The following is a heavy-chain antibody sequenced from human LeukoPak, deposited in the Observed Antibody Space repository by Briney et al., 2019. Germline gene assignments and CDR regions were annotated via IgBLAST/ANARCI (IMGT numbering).Heavy chain of an antibody. CDR1: GYTFTSYG. D-gene: IGHD2-15*01. CDR2: ISAYNGNT. V-gene: IGHV1-18*01. Sequence: ASVKVSCKASGYTFTSYGISWVRQAPGQGLEWMGWISAYNGNTNYAQKLQGRVTMTTDTSTSTAYMELRSLRSDDTAVYYCARGRVVEDCSGGSCYHLNYWGQGTLVTVSS. CDR3: ARGRVVEDCSGGSCYHLNY. J-gene: IGHJ4*02.